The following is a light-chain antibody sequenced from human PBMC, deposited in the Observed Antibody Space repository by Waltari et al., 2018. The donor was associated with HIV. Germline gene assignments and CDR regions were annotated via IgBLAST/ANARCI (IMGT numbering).Light chain of an antibody. Sequence: KFMLTQPHSMSESPGKTVTISCTRTSGSIDSNYVQWFQQRPGSAPTTFLFDDDRRPSGVPARFSGSIDKSSNSASLTISGLRPEDEADYYCQSFETGTQVFGGGTKLTVL. CDR2: DDD. CDR3: QSFETGTQV. J-gene: IGLJ3*02. CDR1: SGSIDSNY. V-gene: IGLV6-57*03.